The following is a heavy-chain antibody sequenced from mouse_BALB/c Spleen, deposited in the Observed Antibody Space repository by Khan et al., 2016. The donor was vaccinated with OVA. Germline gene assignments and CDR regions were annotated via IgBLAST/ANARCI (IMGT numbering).Heavy chain of an antibody. D-gene: IGHD2-13*01. CDR1: GFSFSDYY. CDR3: ARGYYGDPFAY. J-gene: IGHJ3*01. V-gene: IGHV5-4*02. Sequence: EVELVESGGGVVKPGGSLKLSCAASGFSFSDYYMYWIRQTPEKRLEWVATISDGGSYTYYPDSVKGRFTISRDDAKNNLYLQMSSLKSDDTAMYYCARGYYGDPFAYWGQGTLVTVSA. CDR2: ISDGGSYT.